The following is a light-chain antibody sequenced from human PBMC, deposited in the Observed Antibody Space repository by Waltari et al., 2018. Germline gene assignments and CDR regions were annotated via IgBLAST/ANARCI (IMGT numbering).Light chain of an antibody. CDR3: QQYGSSPRVT. CDR2: GTS. CDR1: QSVSSSY. V-gene: IGKV3-20*01. Sequence: EIVLTQSPGTLSLSPGARANLSCRASQSVSSSYLAWYQHKPGQAPRLLIYGTSSRATGIPDRFSGSGSGTDFTLTISRLEPEDFAVYYCQQYGSSPRVTFGPGTKVDIK. J-gene: IGKJ3*01.